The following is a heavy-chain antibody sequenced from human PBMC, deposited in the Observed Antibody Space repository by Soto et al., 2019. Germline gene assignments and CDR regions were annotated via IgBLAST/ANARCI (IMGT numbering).Heavy chain of an antibody. Sequence: SETLSLTCTVSGGSISTYYWSLLRQPPGKGLEYIGYIYYSGSTNYNPSLKSRVTISVDTSKDQFSLNLSSVTAADTAVYYCARGKIPTAAWFDPWGQGTLVTVSS. D-gene: IGHD6-13*01. CDR3: ARGKIPTAAWFDP. V-gene: IGHV4-59*01. CDR2: IYYSGST. CDR1: GGSISTYY. J-gene: IGHJ5*02.